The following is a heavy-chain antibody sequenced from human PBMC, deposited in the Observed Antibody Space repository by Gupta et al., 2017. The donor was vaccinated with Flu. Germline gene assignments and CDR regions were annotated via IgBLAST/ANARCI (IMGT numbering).Heavy chain of an antibody. CDR3: ARAAPTLNWNDDFPRYYFDY. V-gene: IGHV1-69*02. J-gene: IGHJ4*02. CDR2: IIPILGIA. CDR1: GGTFSSYT. D-gene: IGHD1-20*01. Sequence: QVQLVQSGAEVKKPGSSVKVSCKASGGTFSSYTISWVRQAPGQGLEWMGRIIPILGIANYAQKFQGRVTITADKSTSTAYMELSSLRSEDTAVYYCARAAPTLNWNDDFPRYYFDYWGQGTLVTVSS.